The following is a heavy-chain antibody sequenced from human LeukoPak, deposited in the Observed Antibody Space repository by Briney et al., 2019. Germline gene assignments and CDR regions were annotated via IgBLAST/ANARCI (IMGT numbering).Heavy chain of an antibody. V-gene: IGHV1-2*04. J-gene: IGHJ3*02. CDR2: INPNSGGT. Sequence: ASVKVSCKASGYTFAGYYMHWVRQAPGQGLEWMGWINPNSGGTNYAQKFQGWVTMTRDTSISTAYMELSRLRSDDTAVYYCARTVTKSPSCAFDIWGQGTMVTVSS. CDR3: ARTVTKSPSCAFDI. D-gene: IGHD4-17*01. CDR1: GYTFAGYY.